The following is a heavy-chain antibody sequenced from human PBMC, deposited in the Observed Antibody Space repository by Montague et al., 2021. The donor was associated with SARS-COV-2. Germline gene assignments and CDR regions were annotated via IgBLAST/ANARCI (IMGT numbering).Heavy chain of an antibody. J-gene: IGHJ5*02. CDR1: GGSINSTTYY. D-gene: IGHD2-2*01. V-gene: IGHV4-39*07. CDR3: ARERGYQLLSGWFDP. Sequence: SETLSLTCTVSGGSINSTTYYWAWIRQPPGKGLEWIGSVYYTGSNYYNPSLQSRGTMSVDTSKKQFSLKLSSVTAADTAVYYCARERGYQLLSGWFDPWGQGTLVTVSS. CDR2: VYYTGSN.